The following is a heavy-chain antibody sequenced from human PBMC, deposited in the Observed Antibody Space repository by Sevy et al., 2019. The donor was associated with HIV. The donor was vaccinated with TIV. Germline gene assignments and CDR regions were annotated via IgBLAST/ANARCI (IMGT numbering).Heavy chain of an antibody. V-gene: IGHV3-11*01. J-gene: IGHJ4*02. Sequence: GGYLRLSCAASGFTFSDYYMSWIRQAPGKGLEWVSYISSSGSTIYYADSVKGRFTISRDNAKNSLYLQMNSLRAEDTAVYYCARDLAYCGGDCYPPAAPFDYWGQGTLVTVSS. CDR1: GFTFSDYY. CDR2: ISSSGSTI. CDR3: ARDLAYCGGDCYPPAAPFDY. D-gene: IGHD2-21*02.